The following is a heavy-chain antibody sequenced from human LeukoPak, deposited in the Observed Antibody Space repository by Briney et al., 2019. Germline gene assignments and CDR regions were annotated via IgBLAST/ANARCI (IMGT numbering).Heavy chain of an antibody. CDR1: GYTFTSYG. CDR2: ISAYNGNT. V-gene: IGHV1-18*01. Sequence: ASVKVSCKASGYTFTSYGISWVRQAPGQGLEWMGWISAYNGNTNYAQKLQGRVTMTTDTSTSTAYMELRSLRSDDTAVYYCARDSTSHSLEIHYYGSGSGNWFDPWGQGTLVTVSS. CDR3: ARDSTSHSLEIHYYGSGSGNWFDP. D-gene: IGHD3-10*01. J-gene: IGHJ5*02.